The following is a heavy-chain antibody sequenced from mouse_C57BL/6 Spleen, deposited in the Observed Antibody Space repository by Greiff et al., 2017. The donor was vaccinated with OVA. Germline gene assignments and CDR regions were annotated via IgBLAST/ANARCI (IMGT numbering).Heavy chain of an antibody. CDR3: ARDYGSSYVFAY. Sequence: VQLQQSGAELVRPGSSVKLSCKASGYTFTSYWMHWVKQRPIQGLEWIGNIDPSDSETHYNQKFKDKATLTVDKSSSTAYMQLSSLTSEDSAVYYCARDYGSSYVFAYWGQGTLVTVSA. V-gene: IGHV1-52*01. CDR2: IDPSDSET. D-gene: IGHD1-1*01. CDR1: GYTFTSYW. J-gene: IGHJ3*01.